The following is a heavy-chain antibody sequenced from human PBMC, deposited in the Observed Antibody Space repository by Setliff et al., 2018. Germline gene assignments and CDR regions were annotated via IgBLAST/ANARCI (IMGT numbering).Heavy chain of an antibody. CDR2: IYPGDSDT. Sequence: PGESLKISCKASGYSFPSYWIGWVRQVPGKGLEWMGIIYPGDSDTRYSPSFQGQVTISADKSISTAYLQWNSLKASDTALYYCARRFGAHYFFDLWGRGTLVTVSS. CDR3: ARRFGAHYFFDL. V-gene: IGHV5-51*01. CDR1: GYSFPSYW. D-gene: IGHD3-16*01. J-gene: IGHJ2*01.